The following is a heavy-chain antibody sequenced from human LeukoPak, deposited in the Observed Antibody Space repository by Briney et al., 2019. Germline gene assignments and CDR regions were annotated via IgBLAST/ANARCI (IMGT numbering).Heavy chain of an antibody. CDR1: GGSISSYY. Sequence: TSETLPLTCTVSGGSISSYYWSWIRQPPGKGLEWIGYIYYSGSTNYNPSLKSRVTISVDTSKNQFSLKLSSVTAADTAVYYCARGSAGYYYVRAFDIWGQGTMVTVSS. CDR2: IYYSGST. V-gene: IGHV4-59*01. CDR3: ARGSAGYYYVRAFDI. J-gene: IGHJ3*02. D-gene: IGHD3-22*01.